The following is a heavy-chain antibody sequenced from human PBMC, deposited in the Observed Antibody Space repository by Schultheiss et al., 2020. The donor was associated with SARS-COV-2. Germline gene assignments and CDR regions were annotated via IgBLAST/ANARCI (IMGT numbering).Heavy chain of an antibody. D-gene: IGHD3-22*01. CDR2: IDWDDYT. CDR1: GFSLSTSGMC. V-gene: IGHV2-70*11. CDR3: ARIRDYYDSSGYYSYYFDY. J-gene: IGHJ4*02. Sequence: SGPTLVKPTQTLTLTCTFSGFSLSTSGMCVSWIRQPPGKALEWLARIDWDDYTYYSTSLKTRLTISKDTSKNQVVLTMTNMDPVDTATYYCARIRDYYDSSGYYSYYFDYWGQGTLVTVSS.